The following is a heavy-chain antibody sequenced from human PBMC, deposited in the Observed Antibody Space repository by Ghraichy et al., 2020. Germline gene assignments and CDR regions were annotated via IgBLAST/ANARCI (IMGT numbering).Heavy chain of an antibody. Sequence: SETLSLTCAVHGGSLSGSYWNWIRQTPGKGLEWIGGIYYSGSTNYNPSLKSRVTISEDTSKNQLSLRLSSVTAADTAVYYCARSDCGGGDCYRGYFDLWGRGTLVTVSS. CDR1: GGSLSGSY. CDR3: ARSDCGGGDCYRGYFDL. V-gene: IGHV4-34*01. D-gene: IGHD2-21*02. J-gene: IGHJ2*01. CDR2: IYYSGST.